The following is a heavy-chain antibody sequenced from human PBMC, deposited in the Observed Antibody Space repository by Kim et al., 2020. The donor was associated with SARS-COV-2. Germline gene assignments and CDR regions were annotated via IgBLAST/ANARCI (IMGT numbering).Heavy chain of an antibody. CDR3: ARERDGGSSSWYVTCLDY. J-gene: IGHJ4*02. V-gene: IGHV3-11*05. Sequence: KGRFTISRDNAKNSLYLQMNSLRAEDTAVYYCARERDGGSSSWYVTCLDYWGQGTLVTVSS. D-gene: IGHD6-13*01.